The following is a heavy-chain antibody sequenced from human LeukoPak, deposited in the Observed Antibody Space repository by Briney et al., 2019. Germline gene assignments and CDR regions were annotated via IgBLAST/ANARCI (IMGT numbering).Heavy chain of an antibody. CDR3: ARRPYCSGGRYYSTCYYDY. V-gene: IGHV4-38-2*02. CDR2: CHHSGST. CDR1: GYSITSNYV. D-gene: IGHD2-15*01. Sequence: SETLSLTCTVSGYSITSNYVWGWVRQPPGKGLEWIASCHHSGSTYYNPSLKSRVTISIDTSKNQFSLKLTSVTAADTAVYYCARRPYCSGGRYYSTCYYDYWGQGSLVTVSS. J-gene: IGHJ4*02.